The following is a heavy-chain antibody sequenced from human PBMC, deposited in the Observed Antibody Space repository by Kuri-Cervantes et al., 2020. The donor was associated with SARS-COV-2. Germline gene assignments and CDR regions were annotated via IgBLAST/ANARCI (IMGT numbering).Heavy chain of an antibody. V-gene: IGHV4-34*01. Sequence: ESLKISCAVYGGSFSGYYWSWIRQPPGKGLEWIGEINHSGSTNYNPSLKSRVTISVDTSKNQFSLKLSSVTAADTAVYYCARRGGVSAVEWFDPWGQGTLVTCSS. CDR2: INHSGST. J-gene: IGHJ5*02. D-gene: IGHD2-8*01. CDR1: GGSFSGYY. CDR3: ARRGGVSAVEWFDP.